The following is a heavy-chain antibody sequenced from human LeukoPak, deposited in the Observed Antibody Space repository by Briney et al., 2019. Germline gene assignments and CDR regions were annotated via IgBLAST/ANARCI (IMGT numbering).Heavy chain of an antibody. CDR2: IYSSGST. CDR3: ASSWFAVAGTETNWFDP. Sequence: SETLSLTCTVSGGSISDYYWSWIRQPAGKGLEWIGRIYSSGSTKSNPSLKSRVTMSVDTSKNQFSLKLSTVTAADTAVYYCASSWFAVAGTETNWFDPWGQGTLVTVSS. CDR1: GGSISDYY. V-gene: IGHV4-4*07. J-gene: IGHJ5*02. D-gene: IGHD6-19*01.